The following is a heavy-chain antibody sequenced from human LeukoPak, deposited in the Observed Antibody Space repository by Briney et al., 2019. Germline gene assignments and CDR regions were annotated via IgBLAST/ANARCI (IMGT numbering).Heavy chain of an antibody. CDR2: IIPIFGTA. Sequence: GASVKVSCKASGGTFSSYAISWVRQAPGQGLEWMGGIIPIFGTANYAQKFQGRVTITADESTSTAYMELSSLRSEDTAVYYCARESGQLEGFDYWGQGTLVTVSS. V-gene: IGHV1-69*13. CDR1: GGTFSSYA. D-gene: IGHD6-13*01. J-gene: IGHJ4*02. CDR3: ARESGQLEGFDY.